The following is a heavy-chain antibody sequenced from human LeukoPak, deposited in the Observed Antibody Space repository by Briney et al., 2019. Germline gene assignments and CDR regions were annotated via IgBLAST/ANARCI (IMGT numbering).Heavy chain of an antibody. J-gene: IGHJ4*02. D-gene: IGHD6-6*01. CDR1: GYIFTSYW. CDR2: IDPTDSYT. CDR3: AKRGRSSSNFDF. Sequence: GESLKISCKGSGYIFTSYWITWVRQMPGKGLEWMGMIDPTDSYTNYSPSFQGHVTISTDKSISTAYLQWSSLKASDTAIYYCAKRGRSSSNFDFWGQGTLVTVSS. V-gene: IGHV5-10-1*01.